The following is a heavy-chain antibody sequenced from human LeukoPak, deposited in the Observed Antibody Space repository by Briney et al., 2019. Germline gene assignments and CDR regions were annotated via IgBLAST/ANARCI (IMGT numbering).Heavy chain of an antibody. V-gene: IGHV4-59*11. D-gene: IGHD2-15*01. CDR2: IYYSGST. CDR3: ARSPTPYYHYYMDV. Sequence: SETLSLTCTVSGGSISSHYWSWIRQPPGKGLEWIGYIYYSGSTNYNPSLKSRVTISVDTSKNQFSLKLSSVTAADTAVYYCARSPTPYYHYYMDVWGKGTTVTVSS. CDR1: GGSISSHY. J-gene: IGHJ6*03.